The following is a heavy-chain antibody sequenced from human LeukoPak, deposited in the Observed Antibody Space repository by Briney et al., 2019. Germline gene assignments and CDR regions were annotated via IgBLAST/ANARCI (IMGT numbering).Heavy chain of an antibody. D-gene: IGHD3-3*01. V-gene: IGHV5-51*01. CDR3: ARHGHYDFWSGHSQPAYYMDV. CDR1: GYSFTSYW. J-gene: IGHJ6*03. Sequence: GESLKISCKGSGYSFTSYWIGWVRQMPGKGLEWMGIIYPGDSDTRYSPSFQGQVTISADKSISTAYLQWSSLKASDTAMYYCARHGHYDFWSGHSQPAYYMDVWGRGTTVTVSS. CDR2: IYPGDSDT.